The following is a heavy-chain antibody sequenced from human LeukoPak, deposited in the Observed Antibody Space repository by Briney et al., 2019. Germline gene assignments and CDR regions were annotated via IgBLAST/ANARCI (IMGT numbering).Heavy chain of an antibody. CDR1: GFTFSSYS. J-gene: IGHJ4*02. V-gene: IGHV3-48*04. Sequence: PGGSLRLSCAASGFTFSSYSMNWVRQAPGKGLEWVSYISSSSSTIYYADSVKGRFTISRDNAKNSLYLQMNSLRAEDTAVYYCARDRLDYYDSSGSDYWGQGTLVTVSS. CDR2: ISSSSSTI. CDR3: ARDRLDYYDSSGSDY. D-gene: IGHD3-22*01.